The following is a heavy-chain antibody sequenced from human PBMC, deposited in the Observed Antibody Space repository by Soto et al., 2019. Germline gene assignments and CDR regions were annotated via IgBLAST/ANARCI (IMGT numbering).Heavy chain of an antibody. CDR2: IWYDGSNK. V-gene: IGHV3-33*01. J-gene: IGHJ3*02. D-gene: IGHD6-13*01. CDR1: GFTFSSYG. Sequence: QVQLVESGGGVVQSGRSLRLSCAASGFTFSSYGMHWVRQAPGKGLEWVAVIWYDGSNKYYADSVKGRFTISRDNSKNTLYRQMNSLRAEDTAVYYCARVGSSWYEKRGAFDIWGQGTMVTVSS. CDR3: ARVGSSWYEKRGAFDI.